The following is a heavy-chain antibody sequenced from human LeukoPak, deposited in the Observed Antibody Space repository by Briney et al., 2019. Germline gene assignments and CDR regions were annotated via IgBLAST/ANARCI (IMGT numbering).Heavy chain of an antibody. CDR1: GGSISSGGYS. D-gene: IGHD3-22*01. V-gene: IGHV4-31*03. Sequence: KPSETLSLTCTVSGGSISSGGYSWSWIRQHPGKGLEWIGYIYYSGSTYYNPSLKSRVTISVDTSKNQFSLKLHSVAVADTAVYYCARVVWLSQKFDYWGQGAPVTVSS. J-gene: IGHJ4*02. CDR3: ARVVWLSQKFDY. CDR2: IYYSGST.